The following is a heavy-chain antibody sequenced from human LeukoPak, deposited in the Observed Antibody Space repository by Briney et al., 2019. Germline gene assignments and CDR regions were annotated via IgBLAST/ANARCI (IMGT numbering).Heavy chain of an antibody. D-gene: IGHD2-15*01. V-gene: IGHV4-59*01. CDR1: GGSISSYY. CDR3: ARIGAATYPDAFDI. Sequence: SETLSLTCTVSGGSISSYYWSWIRQPPGKGLEWIGYIYYSGSTNYNPSLKSRVTISVDTSKNQFSLKLSSATAADTAVYYCARIGAATYPDAFDIWAKGQWSPSLQ. J-gene: IGHJ3*02. CDR2: IYYSGST.